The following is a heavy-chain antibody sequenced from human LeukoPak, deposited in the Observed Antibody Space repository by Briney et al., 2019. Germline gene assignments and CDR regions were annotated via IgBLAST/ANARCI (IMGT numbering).Heavy chain of an antibody. D-gene: IGHD7-27*01. J-gene: IGHJ4*02. CDR3: ARRWGFMDY. V-gene: IGHV3-30-3*01. CDR1: GFTFSSYA. Sequence: PGGSLRLSCAASGFTFSSYAMHWVRQAPGKGLEWVAVISYDGSNKYYADSVKGRFTISRDNSKNTLYLQMNSLRAEDTAVYYCARRWGFMDYWGQGTLVTVSS. CDR2: ISYDGSNK.